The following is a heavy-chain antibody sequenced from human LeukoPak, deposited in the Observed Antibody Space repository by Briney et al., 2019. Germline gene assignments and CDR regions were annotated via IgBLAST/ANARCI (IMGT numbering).Heavy chain of an antibody. Sequence: GGSLRLSCSASGFVFSIYTMYWVRQAPGKGPEYVSTISGSGNGGSIYYADSVKGRFTISRDDSKSIVYLQMNGLRAEDTAVYYCARLGSQGGVAALDYWGQGTLVTVSS. CDR2: ISGSGNGGSI. CDR3: ARLGSQGGVAALDY. D-gene: IGHD6-25*01. CDR1: GFVFSIYT. V-gene: IGHV3-64D*06. J-gene: IGHJ4*02.